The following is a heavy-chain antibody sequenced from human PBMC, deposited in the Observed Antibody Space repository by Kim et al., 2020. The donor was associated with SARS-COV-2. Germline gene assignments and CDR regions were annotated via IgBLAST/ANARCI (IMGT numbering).Heavy chain of an antibody. J-gene: IGHJ4*02. CDR2: INPNNGGT. V-gene: IGHV1-2*06. Sequence: ASVKVSCKASGFTFTGYYIHWVRQAPGQGLEWMGRINPNNGGTIYAQKFQGRVTMTRDTSISTAYMELSSLRSDDTALYYCARDLTVAGPRSGYWGQGTL. CDR3: ARDLTVAGPRSGY. CDR1: GFTFTGYY. D-gene: IGHD6-19*01.